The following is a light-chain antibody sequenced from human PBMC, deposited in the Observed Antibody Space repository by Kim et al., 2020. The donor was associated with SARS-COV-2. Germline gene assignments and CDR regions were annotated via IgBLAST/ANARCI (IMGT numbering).Light chain of an antibody. Sequence: RVTISGTGSTSNIGAGDDVHWYQQFPGIAPKLLMYGNSNRPSGVPDRFSASKSGTSASLAITGLQAEDEADYYCQSYDSSLSGWVFGGGTQLTVL. V-gene: IGLV1-40*01. CDR3: QSYDSSLSGWV. J-gene: IGLJ3*02. CDR1: TSNIGAGDD. CDR2: GNS.